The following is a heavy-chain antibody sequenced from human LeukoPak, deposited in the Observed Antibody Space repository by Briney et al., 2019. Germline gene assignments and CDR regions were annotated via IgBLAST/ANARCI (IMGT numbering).Heavy chain of an antibody. CDR2: IKQDGSEK. CDR1: GFTFSSYS. J-gene: IGHJ4*02. CDR3: ARDMIVIDY. D-gene: IGHD3-22*01. V-gene: IGHV3-7*01. Sequence: GGSLRLSCTASGFTFSSYSMNWVRQAPGKGLEWVANIKQDGSEKYYVDSVKGRFTISRDNAKNPLYLQMNSLRAEDTAVYYCARDMIVIDYWGQGTLVTVSS.